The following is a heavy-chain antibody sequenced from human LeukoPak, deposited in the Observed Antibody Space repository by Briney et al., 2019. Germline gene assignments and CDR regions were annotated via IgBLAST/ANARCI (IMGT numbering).Heavy chain of an antibody. CDR2: TVVGSGNT. J-gene: IGHJ4*02. Sequence: GTSVKVSCKASGFTFTSSAMQWLRQARGQRLEWIGWTVVGSGNTNYAQKFQERVTITRDMSTSTAYMELSSLRSEDTAVYYCAAENDYYDSSGYYPYYFDYWGQGTLVTVSS. CDR1: GFTFTSSA. D-gene: IGHD3-22*01. V-gene: IGHV1-58*02. CDR3: AAENDYYDSSGYYPYYFDY.